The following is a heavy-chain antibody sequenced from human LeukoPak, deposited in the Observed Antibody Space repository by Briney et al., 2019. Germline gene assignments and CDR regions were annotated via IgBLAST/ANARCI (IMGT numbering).Heavy chain of an antibody. Sequence: GGSLRLSCAASGFTFSSYAMSWVRQAPGKGLEWVSAISGSGGSTYYADSVKGRFTISRDNSKNTLYLQMNSLRAEDTAAYYCAKGSMVRGVIITLLDYWGQGTLVTVSS. CDR2: ISGSGGST. V-gene: IGHV3-23*01. J-gene: IGHJ4*02. CDR3: AKGSMVRGVIITLLDY. CDR1: GFTFSSYA. D-gene: IGHD3-10*01.